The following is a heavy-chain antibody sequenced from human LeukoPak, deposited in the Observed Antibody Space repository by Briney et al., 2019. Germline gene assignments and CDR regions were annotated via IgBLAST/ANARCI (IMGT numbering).Heavy chain of an antibody. Sequence: TGGSLRLSCAASGFTFSSYAMSWVRQAPGKGLEWVSGIRDTGGSTYYADSVKGRFTISRDNSKNTLYLQMNTLRAEDTAIYYCAKSAGTALYYTMDVWGQGTTVTVSS. D-gene: IGHD1-7*01. CDR3: AKSAGTALYYTMDV. V-gene: IGHV3-23*01. J-gene: IGHJ6*02. CDR1: GFTFSSYA. CDR2: IRDTGGST.